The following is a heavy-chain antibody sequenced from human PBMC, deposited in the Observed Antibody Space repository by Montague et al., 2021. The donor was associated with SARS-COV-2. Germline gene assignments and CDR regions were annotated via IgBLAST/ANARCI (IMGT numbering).Heavy chain of an antibody. CDR2: ISYSGRT. J-gene: IGHJ4*02. CDR3: ARGPVGVAARLRYYFDQ. Sequence: SETLSLTCTVSGGSVSSSPYYWGWIRQPPGRGLEWVGSISYSGRTYFSPSLKSRVTMSVDTSKSQFSLKVRSVTAADAAVYYCARGPVGVAARLRYYFDQWGQGTLVTVSS. D-gene: IGHD6-6*01. V-gene: IGHV4-39*07. CDR1: GGSVSSSPYY.